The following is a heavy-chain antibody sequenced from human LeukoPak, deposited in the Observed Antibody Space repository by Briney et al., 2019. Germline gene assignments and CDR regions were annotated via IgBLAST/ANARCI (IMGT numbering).Heavy chain of an antibody. Sequence: GASVKVSCKASGYTFTSYGISWVRQAPGQGLEWMGWISAYNGNTNYAQKLQGRVTMTTDTSTSTAYMELRSLRSDDTAVYYCARAERIAVVIGAFDIWGQGTMVTVSS. D-gene: IGHD3-22*01. CDR2: ISAYNGNT. V-gene: IGHV1-18*01. CDR1: GYTFTSYG. J-gene: IGHJ3*02. CDR3: ARAERIAVVIGAFDI.